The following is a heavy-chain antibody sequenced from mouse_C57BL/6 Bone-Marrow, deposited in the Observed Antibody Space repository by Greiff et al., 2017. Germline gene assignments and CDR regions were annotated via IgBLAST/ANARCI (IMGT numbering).Heavy chain of an antibody. J-gene: IGHJ3*01. CDR2: INPGSGGT. CDR1: GYAFTNYL. V-gene: IGHV1-54*01. Sequence: QVQLKESGAELVRPGTSVKVSCKASGYAFTNYLIEWVKQRPGQGLEWIGVINPGSGGTTYNEKFKGKATLTADKSSSTAYMQLSSLTSEDSAVYFCARAWFAYRGQRTLVTVAA. CDR3: ARAWFAY.